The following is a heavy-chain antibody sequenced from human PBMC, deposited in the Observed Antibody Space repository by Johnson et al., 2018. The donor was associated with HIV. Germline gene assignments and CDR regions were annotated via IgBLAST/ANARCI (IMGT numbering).Heavy chain of an antibody. V-gene: IGHV3-30*02. Sequence: QVQLVESGGGVVQPGGSLRLSCAASGFTFSSYGMHWVRQAPGKGLEWVAFIRYDGSNKYYADSLKGRFTISRDNSMNTLYLQMNSLRAEDTAVYYCARGRTQFLEGGAFDIWGQGTMVIVSS. CDR3: ARGRTQFLEGGAFDI. CDR1: GFTFSSYG. CDR2: IRYDGSNK. D-gene: IGHD3-3*01. J-gene: IGHJ3*02.